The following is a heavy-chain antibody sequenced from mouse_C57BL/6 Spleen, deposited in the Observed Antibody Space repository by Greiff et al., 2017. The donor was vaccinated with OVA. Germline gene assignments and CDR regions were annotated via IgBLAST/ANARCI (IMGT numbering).Heavy chain of an antibody. CDR1: GYTFTDYE. CDR3: TRGGLGGYAMDY. J-gene: IGHJ4*01. Sequence: VQLQQSGAELVRPGASVTLSCKASGYTFTDYEMHWVKQTPVHGLEWIGAIDPETGGTAYNQKFKGKAILTADKSSSTAYMELRSLTSADSAVYYCTRGGLGGYAMDYWGQGTSVTVSA. CDR2: IDPETGGT. D-gene: IGHD2-4*01. V-gene: IGHV1-15*01.